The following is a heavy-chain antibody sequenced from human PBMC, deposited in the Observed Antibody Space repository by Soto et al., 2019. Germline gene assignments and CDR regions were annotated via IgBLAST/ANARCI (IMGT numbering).Heavy chain of an antibody. J-gene: IGHJ6*02. CDR2: ISSSSSTI. D-gene: IGHD2-15*01. CDR1: GFTFSSYS. CDR3: ARPEKGSCSGRTCYYYYGMDV. V-gene: IGHV3-48*02. Sequence: GGSLRLSCEASGFTFSSYSMNWVRQAPGKGLEWVSYISSSSSTIYYADSVKGRFTISRDNAKNSLYLQMNSLRDEDTAVYYCARPEKGSCSGRTCYYYYGMDVWGQGTTVTVSS.